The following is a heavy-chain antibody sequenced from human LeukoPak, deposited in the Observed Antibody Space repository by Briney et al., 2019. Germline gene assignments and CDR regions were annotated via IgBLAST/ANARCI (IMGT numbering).Heavy chain of an antibody. CDR2: ISAFNGNT. V-gene: IGHV1-18*01. Sequence: ASVKVSCKASGYMFNIYGISWVRQAPGQGLKWMGWISAFNGNTNYARNFQDRVTMTTDTSTSTAYMELTSLRSDDTAVYYCARSPPSTGYDRFDTWGQGTLVTVSS. CDR3: ARSPPSTGYDRFDT. J-gene: IGHJ4*02. D-gene: IGHD5-12*01. CDR1: GYMFNIYG.